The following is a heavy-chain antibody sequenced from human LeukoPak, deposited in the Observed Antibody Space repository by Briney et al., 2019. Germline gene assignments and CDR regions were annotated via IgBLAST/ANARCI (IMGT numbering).Heavy chain of an antibody. Sequence: GGSLRLSCAASGFTFSSYAMHWVRQAPGKGLEWVAVISYDGSNKYYADSVKGRFTISRGNSKNTLYLQMNSLRAEDTAVYYCASQDDYGDYNWFDPWGQGTLVTVSS. CDR2: ISYDGSNK. CDR1: GFTFSSYA. V-gene: IGHV3-30*04. D-gene: IGHD4-17*01. J-gene: IGHJ5*02. CDR3: ASQDDYGDYNWFDP.